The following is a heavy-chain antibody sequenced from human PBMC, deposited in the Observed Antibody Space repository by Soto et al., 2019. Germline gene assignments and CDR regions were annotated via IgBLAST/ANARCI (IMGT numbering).Heavy chain of an antibody. Sequence: GGSLRLSCAASGFTFSSYWMSWVRQAPGKGLEWVANIKQDGSEKYYVDSVKGRFTISRDNAKNSLYLQMNSLRAEDTAVYYCARVLYYDFWSGYHLDYWGQGTLVTVSS. CDR2: IKQDGSEK. J-gene: IGHJ4*02. CDR1: GFTFSSYW. D-gene: IGHD3-3*01. V-gene: IGHV3-7*05. CDR3: ARVLYYDFWSGYHLDY.